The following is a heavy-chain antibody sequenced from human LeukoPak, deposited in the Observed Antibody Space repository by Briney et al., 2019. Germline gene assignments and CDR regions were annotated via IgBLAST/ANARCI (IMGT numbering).Heavy chain of an antibody. V-gene: IGHV4-59*01. D-gene: IGHD6-19*01. Sequence: SVTLSLTCTVSGGSISSYYWSWIRQPPGKGLEWIGYIYYSGSTNYNPSLKSRVTISVDTSKNQFSLKLSSVTAADTAVYYCARELGWYSSGWYLAFDIWGQGTMVTVSS. CDR3: ARELGWYSSGWYLAFDI. CDR2: IYYSGST. J-gene: IGHJ3*02. CDR1: GGSISSYY.